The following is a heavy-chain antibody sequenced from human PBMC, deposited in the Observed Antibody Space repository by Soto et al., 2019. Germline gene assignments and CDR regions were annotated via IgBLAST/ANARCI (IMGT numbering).Heavy chain of an antibody. Sequence: PSETLSLTCTVSGGSVSSGSYYWSWIRQPPGKGLEWIGYIYYSGSTNYNPSLKSRVTISVDTSKNQFSLKLSPVTAADTAVYYCARRGEYYDSSGYADPWFDPRGQGTLVTVSS. CDR2: IYYSGST. J-gene: IGHJ5*02. V-gene: IGHV4-61*01. CDR3: ARRGEYYDSSGYADPWFDP. CDR1: GGSVSSGSYY. D-gene: IGHD3-22*01.